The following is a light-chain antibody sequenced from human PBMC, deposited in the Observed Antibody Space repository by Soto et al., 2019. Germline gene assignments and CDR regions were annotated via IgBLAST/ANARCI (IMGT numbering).Light chain of an antibody. J-gene: IGKJ1*01. CDR3: QQYGNSPQT. CDR2: AAA. Sequence: ETGLTQSPGALSFSPGGRATRSFSASQPVSGNFLAWYQHKPGQAPRLLIYAAASRATGIPGRFSGSGSGTDFTLTISRLEPEDFAVYYCQQYGNSPQTFGQGTKVDIK. CDR1: QPVSGNF. V-gene: IGKV3-20*01.